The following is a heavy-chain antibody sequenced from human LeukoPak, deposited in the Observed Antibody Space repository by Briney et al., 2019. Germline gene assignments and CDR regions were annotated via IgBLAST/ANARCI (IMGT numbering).Heavy chain of an antibody. D-gene: IGHD3-10*01. Sequence: GGSLRLSCAASGFTFDNYAMHWVRQAPGKGLEWVSVISWNSDSVGYADSVKGRFTISGDNAKNSLYLQMNSLRAEDMALYYCAKDMSGYFGSGSQALDIWGQGTMVTVSS. J-gene: IGHJ3*02. V-gene: IGHV3-9*03. CDR1: GFTFDNYA. CDR3: AKDMSGYFGSGSQALDI. CDR2: ISWNSDSV.